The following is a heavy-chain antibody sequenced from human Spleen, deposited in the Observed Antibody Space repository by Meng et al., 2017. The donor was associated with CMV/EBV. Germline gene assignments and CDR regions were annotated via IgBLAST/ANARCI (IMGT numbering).Heavy chain of an antibody. Sequence: ASVKVSCKTSGYTFSGYYMYWVRQAPGQGLEWMGWINPNSGGTKYAQKFQGRVTITTDTSISTAYMEVSRLRSDDTAVYYCARRNQLQLLDYWGQGTLVTVSS. CDR1: GYTFSGYY. CDR2: INPNSGGT. CDR3: ARRNQLQLLDY. V-gene: IGHV1-2*02. D-gene: IGHD6-6*01. J-gene: IGHJ4*02.